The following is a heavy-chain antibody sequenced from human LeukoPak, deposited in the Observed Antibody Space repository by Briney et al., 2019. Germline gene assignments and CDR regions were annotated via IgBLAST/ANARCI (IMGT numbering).Heavy chain of an antibody. Sequence: PSETLSLTCTVSGGSISNSSYYWGWIRQPPGKGLEWIGSMYYSGSTYYNPSLKSRATISVDTSKNQFSLELSSVTAADTAVYARHGRMGTINPSYWGQGTLVTVSS. CDR1: GGSISNSSYY. J-gene: IGHJ4*02. D-gene: IGHD5-24*01. CDR3: HGRMGTINPSY. V-gene: IGHV4-39*01. CDR2: MYYSGST.